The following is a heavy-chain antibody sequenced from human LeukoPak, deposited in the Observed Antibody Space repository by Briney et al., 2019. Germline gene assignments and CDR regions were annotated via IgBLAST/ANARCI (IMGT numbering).Heavy chain of an antibody. CDR2: IYYSGTT. J-gene: IGHJ5*02. V-gene: IGHV4-39*07. CDR3: ARDGYSGYGARRVGRYWFDP. Sequence: SETLSLTCTVSGGSISSSSYYWGWIRQPPGKGLEWIGSIYYSGTTYYNPSLKSRVTISVDTSKNQFSLKLTSVTAADTAVYLCARDGYSGYGARRVGRYWFDPWGQGTLVTVSS. D-gene: IGHD5-12*01. CDR1: GGSISSSSYY.